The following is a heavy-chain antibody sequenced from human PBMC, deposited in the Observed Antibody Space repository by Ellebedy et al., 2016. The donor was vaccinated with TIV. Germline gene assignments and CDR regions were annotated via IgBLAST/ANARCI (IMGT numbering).Heavy chain of an antibody. Sequence: GGSPRLSCAASGFTFSNYWMKWVRQAPGKGLEWVANIKQDGSEKYYVDSVKGRFTISRDNAKNSLFLQMNSLRVEDTAVYFCARGGYGRPFDCWGQGTLVTVSS. CDR1: GFTFSNYW. V-gene: IGHV3-7*03. CDR2: IKQDGSEK. D-gene: IGHD5-12*01. J-gene: IGHJ4*02. CDR3: ARGGYGRPFDC.